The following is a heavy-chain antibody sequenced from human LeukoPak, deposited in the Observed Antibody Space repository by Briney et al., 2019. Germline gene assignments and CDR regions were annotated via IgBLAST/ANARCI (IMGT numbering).Heavy chain of an antibody. CDR2: IWYDGSSN. CDR3: AKEHYDFWSGPWGYYYYYMDV. V-gene: IGHV3-33*06. J-gene: IGHJ6*03. Sequence: GGSLRLSCAATGFAFSSYGMHWFLQAPPKGLLQVAVIWYDGSSNYYADSVKGRFTISRDNSKNTLYLQMNSLRAEDTAVYYCAKEHYDFWSGPWGYYYYYMDVWGKGTTVTVSS. D-gene: IGHD3-3*01. CDR1: GFAFSSYG.